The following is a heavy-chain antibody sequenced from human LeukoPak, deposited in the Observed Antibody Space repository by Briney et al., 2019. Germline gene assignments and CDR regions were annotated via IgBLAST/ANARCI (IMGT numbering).Heavy chain of an antibody. Sequence: SETLSLTCAVYGGSFSGYYWSWIRQPPGKGLEWIGEINHSGSTNYNPSLKSRVTISVDTSKNQFSLKLSSVTAADTAVYYCARGPRGYCSSTSCPGFRYGGQGTLVTVSS. CDR1: GGSFSGYY. J-gene: IGHJ4*01. CDR3: ARGPRGYCSSTSCPGFRY. CDR2: INHSGST. D-gene: IGHD2-2*01. V-gene: IGHV4-34*01.